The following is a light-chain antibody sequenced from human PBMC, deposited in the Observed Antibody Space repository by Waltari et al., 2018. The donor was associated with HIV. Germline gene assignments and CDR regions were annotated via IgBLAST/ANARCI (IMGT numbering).Light chain of an antibody. CDR1: NSDIGGYNY. Sequence: QSALTQPPSASGSPGQSVTLSCTGTNSDIGGYNYVYSYQQHPGKAPKLVISEVTKRPSGVPDLFSGSKSGTTASLTVSGLQAEDEADYYCSSYANKNGFYVVFGGGTKLTVL. V-gene: IGLV2-8*01. J-gene: IGLJ2*01. CDR2: EVT. CDR3: SSYANKNGFYVV.